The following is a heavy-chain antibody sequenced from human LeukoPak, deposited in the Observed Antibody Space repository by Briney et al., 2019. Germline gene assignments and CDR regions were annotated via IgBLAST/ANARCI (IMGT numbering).Heavy chain of an antibody. D-gene: IGHD4-17*01. CDR2: IIPILGIA. CDR3: ARDLENGDFDD. J-gene: IGHJ4*02. V-gene: IGHV1-69*04. CDR1: GGTFSSYT. Sequence: SVTVSCKASGGTFSSYTISWVRQAPGQGLERMGTIIPILGIANYAQKFQGRVTITADKSTSTAYMELSSLRSEDTAVYYCARDLENGDFDDWGQGTLVTVSS.